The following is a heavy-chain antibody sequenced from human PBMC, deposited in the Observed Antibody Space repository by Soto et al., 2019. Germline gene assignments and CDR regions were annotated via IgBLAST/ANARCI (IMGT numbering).Heavy chain of an antibody. V-gene: IGHV1-46*01. J-gene: IGHJ5*02. CDR2: IYPGGVNV. Sequence: ASVKVSCKAIGYSFTSHYMHWVRQAPGQGLEWMGTIYPGGVNVAYAQKFEGRVTMTKDTSTSTVYMELNSLTSEDTAVYYCARERPDGSRLDPWGQGTLVSVSS. CDR1: GYSFTSHY. D-gene: IGHD6-13*01. CDR3: ARERPDGSRLDP.